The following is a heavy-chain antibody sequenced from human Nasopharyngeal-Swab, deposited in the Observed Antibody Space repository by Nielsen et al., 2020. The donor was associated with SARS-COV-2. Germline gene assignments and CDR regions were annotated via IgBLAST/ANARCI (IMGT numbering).Heavy chain of an antibody. J-gene: IGHJ4*02. D-gene: IGHD1-26*01. CDR3: AKDPSFVGSLHFDQ. V-gene: IGHV3-23*01. Sequence: GESLKISCAASGFTFSEYAFHWARQAPGKGLEWVSVISARGESTHYADSVKGRFSISRVNSRETVYLQMDSLRADDTAVYYCAKDPSFVGSLHFDQWGRGTLVTVSS. CDR2: ISARGEST. CDR1: GFTFSEYA.